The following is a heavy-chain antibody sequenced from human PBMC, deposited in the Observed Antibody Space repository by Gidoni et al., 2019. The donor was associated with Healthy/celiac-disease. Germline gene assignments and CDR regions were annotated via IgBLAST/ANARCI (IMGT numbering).Heavy chain of an antibody. D-gene: IGHD3-3*01. V-gene: IGHV4-34*01. Sequence: QVQLQQWGAGLFKPSETLSLTCAAYGGSFSGYYWSWIRQPPGKGLEWIGEINHSGSTNYNPSLKSRVTISVDTSKNQFSLKLSSVPAAVTAVYYCARGAFWSGYYAVRYYYYGMDVWGQGTTVTVSS. J-gene: IGHJ6*02. CDR2: INHSGST. CDR1: GGSFSGYY. CDR3: ARGAFWSGYYAVRYYYYGMDV.